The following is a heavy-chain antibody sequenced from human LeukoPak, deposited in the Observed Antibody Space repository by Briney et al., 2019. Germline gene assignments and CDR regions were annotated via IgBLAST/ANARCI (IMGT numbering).Heavy chain of an antibody. D-gene: IGHD3-10*01. V-gene: IGHV4-39*01. CDR1: GDSISSSGYY. Sequence: SETLSLTCTVSGDSISSSGYYWGWIRQPPGKGLEWIGSMYYSGSTYYNPSLKSRVTISVDTSKNQFSLKLSSVTAADTAVYYCARHGAGATMVRGAETAPDYWGQGTLVTVSS. CDR3: ARHGAGATMVRGAETAPDY. CDR2: MYYSGST. J-gene: IGHJ4*02.